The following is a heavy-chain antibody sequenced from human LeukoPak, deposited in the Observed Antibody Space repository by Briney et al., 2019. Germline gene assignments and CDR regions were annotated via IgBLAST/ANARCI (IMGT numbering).Heavy chain of an antibody. Sequence: ASVKVSCKASGYTFTSYDINWVRQATGQGLEWMGWMNPNSGNTGYAQKFQGRVTMTRNTSISTAYMELSSLRSEDTAVYYCAKSVMWWFGLGHNWFDPWGQGTLVTVSS. CDR3: AKSVMWWFGLGHNWFDP. CDR1: GYTFTSYD. D-gene: IGHD2-21*01. J-gene: IGHJ5*02. CDR2: MNPNSGNT. V-gene: IGHV1-8*01.